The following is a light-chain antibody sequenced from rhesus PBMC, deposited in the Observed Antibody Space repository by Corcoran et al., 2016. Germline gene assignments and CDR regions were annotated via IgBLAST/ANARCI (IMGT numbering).Light chain of an antibody. CDR1: QDISSY. J-gene: IGKJ2*01. CDR3: LQHNRYPYS. CDR2: AAS. Sequence: DIQMTQSPSSLSASVGDTVTITCRASQDISSYLNWFQQKPGKAPKLLIYAASSLESGVPSRFSGRGSGTEFTLTISSLQPEDFAAYSCLQHNRYPYSFGQGTKVEIK. V-gene: IGKV1-28*01.